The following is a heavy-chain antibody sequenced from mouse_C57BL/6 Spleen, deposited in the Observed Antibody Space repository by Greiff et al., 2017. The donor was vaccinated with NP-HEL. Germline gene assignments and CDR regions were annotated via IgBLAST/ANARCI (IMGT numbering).Heavy chain of an antibody. D-gene: IGHD2-3*01. CDR2: IRSKSNNYAT. CDR3: VRFYDGYGDY. V-gene: IGHV10-1*01. J-gene: IGHJ4*01. CDR1: GFSFNTYA. Sequence: EVQGVESGGGLVQPKGSLKLSCAASGFSFNTYAMNWVRQAPGKGLEWVARIRSKSNNYATYYADSVKDRFTISRDDSESMLYLQMNNLKTEDTAMYYCVRFYDGYGDYWGQGTSVTVSS.